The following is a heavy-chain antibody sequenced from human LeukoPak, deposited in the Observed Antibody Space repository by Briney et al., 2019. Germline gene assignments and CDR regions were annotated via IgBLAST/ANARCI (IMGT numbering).Heavy chain of an antibody. D-gene: IGHD3-22*01. J-gene: IGHJ4*02. CDR3: AKDTTMIVVEGGGFDY. Sequence: QPGGSLRLSCADSGFTFDDYTMHWVRQAPGKGLEWVSLISWDGGSTYYADSVKGRFTISRDNSKNSLYLQMNSLRTEDTALYYCAKDTTMIVVEGGGFDYWGQGTLVTVSS. CDR1: GFTFDDYT. CDR2: ISWDGGST. V-gene: IGHV3-43*01.